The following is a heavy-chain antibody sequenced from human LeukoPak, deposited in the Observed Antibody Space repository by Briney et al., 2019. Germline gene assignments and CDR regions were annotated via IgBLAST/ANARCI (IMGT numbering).Heavy chain of an antibody. V-gene: IGHV1-46*03. D-gene: IGHD4-11*01. CDR2: INPSGGST. Sequence: GASVKVSCKASGYTFTSYYMHWVRQAPGQGLEWMGIINPSGGSTSYAQKFQGRVTMTRDMSTSTVYMELSSLRSEDTAVYYCAIYYSNYGGALWGQGTLVTVSS. CDR1: GYTFTSYY. J-gene: IGHJ4*02. CDR3: AIYYSNYGGAL.